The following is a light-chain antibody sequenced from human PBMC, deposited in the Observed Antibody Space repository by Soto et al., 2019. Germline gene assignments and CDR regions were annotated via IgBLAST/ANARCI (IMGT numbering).Light chain of an antibody. CDR3: AAWDDSLSGVI. V-gene: IGLV1-47*01. CDR1: SSNIGRNF. Sequence: QAVVTQPPSASGTPGQTVTISCSRSSSNIGRNFVYWYQQLPGTAPKLLIYRNNQRPSGVPDRFSGSHSGTSASLAISGLRSEDEADYHCAAWDDSLSGVIFGGGTKLTVL. CDR2: RNN. J-gene: IGLJ2*01.